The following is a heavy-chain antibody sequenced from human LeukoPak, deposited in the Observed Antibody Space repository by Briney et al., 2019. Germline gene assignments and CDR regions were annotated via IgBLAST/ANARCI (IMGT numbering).Heavy chain of an antibody. D-gene: IGHD2-15*01. CDR3: ARVLRGYCSGGSCYRRGFDP. V-gene: IGHV1-18*01. J-gene: IGHJ5*02. CDR2: ISAYNGNT. Sequence: GASVKVSCKASGYTFTSYGISWVRQAPGQGLEWMGWISAYNGNTNYAQKLQGRVTMTTDTSTSTAYMELRSLRSEDTAVYYCARVLRGYCSGGSCYRRGFDPWGQGTLVTVSS. CDR1: GYTFTSYG.